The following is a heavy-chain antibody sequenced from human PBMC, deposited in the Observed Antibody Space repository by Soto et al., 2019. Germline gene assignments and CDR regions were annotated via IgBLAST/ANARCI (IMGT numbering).Heavy chain of an antibody. CDR2: IYYSGST. CDR1: GGSISSGGYY. D-gene: IGHD1-7*01. Sequence: PSETLSLTCTVSGGSISSGGYYWSWIRQHPGKGLEWIGYIYYSGSTYYNPSPKSRVTISVDTSKNQFSLKLSSVTAVDTAVYYCARDQSLELPPPYYYYYYGMDVWGQGTTVTVSS. CDR3: ARDQSLELPPPYYYYYYGMDV. J-gene: IGHJ6*02. V-gene: IGHV4-31*03.